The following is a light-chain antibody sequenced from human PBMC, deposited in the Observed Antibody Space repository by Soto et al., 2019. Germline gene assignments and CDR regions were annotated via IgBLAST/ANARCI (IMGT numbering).Light chain of an antibody. Sequence: SYELTQPPSVSVAPGQTARITCGGNNIGSKSVHWYQQKPGQAPVLVVYDDSDRPSGIPERFSGSKSRHTANLTIRRDGAVDETEFYCQVWDSSSYLYVCGTGTNVTVL. V-gene: IGLV3-21*02. CDR2: DDS. CDR1: NIGSKS. CDR3: QVWDSSSYLYV. J-gene: IGLJ1*01.